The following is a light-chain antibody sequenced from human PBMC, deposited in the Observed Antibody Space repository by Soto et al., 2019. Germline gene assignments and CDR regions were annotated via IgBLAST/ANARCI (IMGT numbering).Light chain of an antibody. J-gene: IGKJ1*01. V-gene: IGKV3-15*01. Sequence: EIVMTQSPATLSVSPGERATLSCRASQSVSSNLAWYQQKPGQAPRLLIYGASTRATGIPARFSGSGSGTEFTLTRSSLQSEDFAVYSCQQYNSWPPWTFGQGTKVEIK. CDR2: GAS. CDR3: QQYNSWPPWT. CDR1: QSVSSN.